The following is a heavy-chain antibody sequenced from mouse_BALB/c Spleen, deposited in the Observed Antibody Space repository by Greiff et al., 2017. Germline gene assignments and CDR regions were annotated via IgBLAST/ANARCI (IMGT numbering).Heavy chain of an antibody. J-gene: IGHJ3*01. V-gene: IGHV14-3*02. CDR2: IDPANGNT. Sequence: EVKLVESGAELVKPGASVKLSCTASGFNIKDTYMHWVKQRPEQGLEWIGRIDPANGNTKYDPKFQGKATITADTSSNTAYLQLSSLTSEDTAVYYCARSEAYWGQGTLVTVSA. CDR3: ARSEAY. CDR1: GFNIKDTY.